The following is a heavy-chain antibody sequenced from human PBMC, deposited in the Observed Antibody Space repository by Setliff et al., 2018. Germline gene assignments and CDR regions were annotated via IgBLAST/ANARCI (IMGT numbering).Heavy chain of an antibody. CDR2: ISAYNGDT. CDR1: GFTFRNYA. D-gene: IGHD3-10*01. Sequence: RASVKVSCKASGFTFRNYAISWVRQAPGQGLEWMGWISAYNGDTTYTQNLQGRVTLTTDTSTTTAYMELRSLRSDDTAVYYCARDPGFRSGTWSLDLWGQGTQVTVSS. V-gene: IGHV1-18*01. J-gene: IGHJ5*02. CDR3: ARDPGFRSGTWSLDL.